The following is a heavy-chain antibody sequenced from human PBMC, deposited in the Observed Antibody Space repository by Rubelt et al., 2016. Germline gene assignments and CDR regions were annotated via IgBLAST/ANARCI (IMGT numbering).Heavy chain of an antibody. D-gene: IGHD4-17*01. CDR3: ATYGDRVEYFQH. CDR1: GFAFNSYA. CDR2: IRGSSGST. V-gene: IGHV3-21*01. Sequence: EVQLVESGGGLVKPGGSLRLSCAASGFAFNSYAMSWVRQAPGKGLEWVSLIRGSSGSTSYADSVKGRFTISRDNAKNSLSLQMNSLRAEDTAVYYCATYGDRVEYFQHWGQGTAVTVSS. J-gene: IGHJ1*01.